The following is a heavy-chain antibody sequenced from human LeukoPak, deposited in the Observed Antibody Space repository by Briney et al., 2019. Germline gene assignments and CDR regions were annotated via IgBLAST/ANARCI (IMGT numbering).Heavy chain of an antibody. D-gene: IGHD3-22*01. V-gene: IGHV3-21*04. CDR1: GFTFSSYS. CDR2: ISSSSSYI. J-gene: IGHJ3*02. Sequence: GGSLRLSCAASGFTFSSYSMNWVRQAPGKGLEWVSSISSSSSYIYYADSVKGRFTISRDNSKNSLYLLMNSLTTEDTALYYCAKARGLIGGAFDIWGRGTMVTVSS. CDR3: AKARGLIGGAFDI.